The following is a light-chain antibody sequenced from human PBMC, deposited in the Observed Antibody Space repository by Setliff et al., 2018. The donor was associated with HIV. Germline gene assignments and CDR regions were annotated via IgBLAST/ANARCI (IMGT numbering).Light chain of an antibody. Sequence: QSALAQPASVSGSPGQSVSISCTGSGRDLGGFNFVPWYRQYPGKAPLLIIYEVTNRPSGVSSRFSGSKSGNTASLTISVLQAEDEADSYCGSCTTSSPCAFGTGTKGTV. CDR3: GSCTTSSPCA. CDR2: EVT. J-gene: IGLJ1*01. V-gene: IGLV2-14*01. CDR1: GRDLGGFNF.